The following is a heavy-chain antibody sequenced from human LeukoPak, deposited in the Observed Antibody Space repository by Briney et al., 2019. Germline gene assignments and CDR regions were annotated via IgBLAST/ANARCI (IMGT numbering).Heavy chain of an antibody. D-gene: IGHD1-1*01. V-gene: IGHV1-2*02. CDR3: APTNNLYYYFDY. CDR2: INPNSGGT. J-gene: IGHJ4*02. CDR1: GYTFTGYY. Sequence: ASVKVSCKASGYTFTGYYIHWVRQAPGQRLGWMGWINPNSGGTNYAQKFQGRVSMTRDTSISTAYMELSRLRSDDTAVYYCAPTNNLYYYFDYWGQGTLVTVSS.